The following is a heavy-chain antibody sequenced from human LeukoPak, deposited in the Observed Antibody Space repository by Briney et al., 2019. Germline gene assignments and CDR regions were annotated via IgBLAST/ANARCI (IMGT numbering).Heavy chain of an antibody. CDR3: ASQLVFDAFDI. Sequence: SETLSLTCAVSGGSISSSNWWSWVRQPPGKGLEWIGEIYHSGNTNYNPSLKSRVTISVDKSKNQFSLKLSSVTAADTAVYYCASQLVFDAFDIWGQGTMVTVSS. V-gene: IGHV4-4*02. CDR1: GGSISSSNW. D-gene: IGHD6-13*01. CDR2: IYHSGNT. J-gene: IGHJ3*02.